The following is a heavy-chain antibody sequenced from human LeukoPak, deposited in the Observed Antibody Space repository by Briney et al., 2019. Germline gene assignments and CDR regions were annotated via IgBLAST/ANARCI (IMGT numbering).Heavy chain of an antibody. J-gene: IGHJ4*02. CDR1: GFTFSSYW. CDR3: ARDFRVEHIVVVPAAMPANSSSWPLDY. CDR2: IKQEGSEK. V-gene: IGHV3-7*01. D-gene: IGHD2-2*01. Sequence: GGSLRLSCAASGFTFSSYWMSWVRQAPGKGLEGVANIKQEGSEKYYVDSVKVRFTISRDNAKNALYLQMNSLRAEDTAVYYCARDFRVEHIVVVPAAMPANSSSWPLDYWGQGTLVTVSS.